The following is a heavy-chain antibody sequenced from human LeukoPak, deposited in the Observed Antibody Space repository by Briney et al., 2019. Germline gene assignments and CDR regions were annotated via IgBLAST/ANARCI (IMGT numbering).Heavy chain of an antibody. D-gene: IGHD1-14*01. CDR2: INSDGSST. CDR3: ARDRGYNLDY. V-gene: IGHV3-74*01. J-gene: IGHJ4*02. Sequence: GGSLRLYCAASGFTFSSYWMHWVRQAPGKGLVWVSHINSDGSSTSYADSVKDRFTISRDNAKNTLYLQMNSLRAEDTAVYYCARDRGYNLDYWGQGTLVTVSS. CDR1: GFTFSSYW.